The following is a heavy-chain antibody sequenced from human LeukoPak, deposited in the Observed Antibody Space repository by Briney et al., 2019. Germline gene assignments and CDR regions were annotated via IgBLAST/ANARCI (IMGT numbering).Heavy chain of an antibody. J-gene: IGHJ4*02. V-gene: IGHV3-74*01. CDR3: AGGGTVTNFDY. CDR2: INSDESIT. D-gene: IGHD4-17*01. Sequence: GGSLRLSCAASGFTFSSYWMHWVRQAPGKGLVWVSRINSDESITTYADSVKGRFTISRDNAKNTLYLQMNSLRAEDTAVYYCAGGGTVTNFDYRGQETLVTVSS. CDR1: GFTFSSYW.